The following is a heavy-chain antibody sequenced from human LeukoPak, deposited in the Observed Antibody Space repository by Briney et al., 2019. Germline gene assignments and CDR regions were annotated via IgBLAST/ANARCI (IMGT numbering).Heavy chain of an antibody. D-gene: IGHD1-26*01. CDR3: AKDGPKYSGGGAEYFQH. CDR1: GFTFSPHA. J-gene: IGHJ1*01. Sequence: PGGSLRLSCAASGFTFSPHAMPWVRQAPGKGLKWVAVISSDGSDKYYADSVQGRFTISRDNSKNTLYLQMNSLRAEDTAVYYCAKDGPKYSGGGAEYFQHWGQGTLVTVSS. CDR2: ISSDGSDK. V-gene: IGHV3-30-3*01.